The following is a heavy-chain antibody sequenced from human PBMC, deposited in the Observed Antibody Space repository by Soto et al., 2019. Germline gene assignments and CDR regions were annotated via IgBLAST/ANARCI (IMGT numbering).Heavy chain of an antibody. CDR3: ARDLGIPPKYYGMDV. Sequence: GASVKVSCKASGYTFTSYGISWVRQAPGQGLEWMGWISAYNGNTNYAQKLQGRVTMTTDTSTSTAYMELRSLRSDDTAVYYCARDLGIPPKYYGMDVWGQGTTVTVSS. V-gene: IGHV1-18*01. D-gene: IGHD2-21*01. CDR2: ISAYNGNT. CDR1: GYTFTSYG. J-gene: IGHJ6*02.